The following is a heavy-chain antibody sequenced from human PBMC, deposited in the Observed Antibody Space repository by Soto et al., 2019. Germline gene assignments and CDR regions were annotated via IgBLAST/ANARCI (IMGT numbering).Heavy chain of an antibody. J-gene: IGHJ4*02. CDR1: GYTFTGYD. CDR3: AGQKVGTTGIDF. D-gene: IGHD1-26*01. Sequence: QAQLVQSGAEVKKPGASVKVSCKASGYTFTGYDINWVRQATGQGLEWMGWMNTNSGNTGYAQNFQGRDSITQDNTITTPYMELTSLRDDDSAVYYCAGQKVGTTGIDFWGQGTLVTVSS. CDR2: MNTNSGNT. V-gene: IGHV1-8*01.